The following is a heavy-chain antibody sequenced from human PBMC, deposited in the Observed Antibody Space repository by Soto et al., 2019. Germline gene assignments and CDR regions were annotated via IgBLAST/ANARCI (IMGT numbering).Heavy chain of an antibody. V-gene: IGHV3-23*01. Sequence: GGSLILSSSTSGFTVSSYTRIWVRQAPGKGLEWVADISGSGGSTYYADSVKGRFTISRDNSKNTLYLQMNSLRAEDTAVYCGASIGYWGQGTLVTVSS. CDR3: ASIGY. CDR1: GFTVSSYT. CDR2: ISGSGGST. J-gene: IGHJ4*02.